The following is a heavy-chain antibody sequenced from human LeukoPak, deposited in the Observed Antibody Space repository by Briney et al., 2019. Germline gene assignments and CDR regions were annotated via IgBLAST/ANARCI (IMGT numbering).Heavy chain of an antibody. D-gene: IGHD2-2*01. CDR1: GYTFTNYY. J-gene: IGHJ6*02. CDR3: ARPTSIIPASNVYYYYYPMDV. Sequence: ASVKVSCKASGYTFTNYYMHWVRQAPGQGLEWMGIINPSGGTTTYAHEFQDRVTMTRDTSTSTVYMEVSSLRPEDTAVYYCARPTSIIPASNVYYYYYPMDVWGQGTTVTVSS. CDR2: INPSGGTT. V-gene: IGHV1-46*01.